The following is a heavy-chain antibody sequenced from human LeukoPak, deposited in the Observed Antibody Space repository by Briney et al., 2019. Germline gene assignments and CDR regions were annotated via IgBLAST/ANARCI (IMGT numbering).Heavy chain of an antibody. V-gene: IGHV3-23*01. CDR3: AREKGPTNGDPWVYYYMDV. D-gene: IGHD4-17*01. J-gene: IGHJ6*03. CDR1: GFTFSSYA. CDR2: INAGDRST. Sequence: GGSLRLSCTTSGFTFSSYAMSWVRQAPGKGLQWVSGINAGDRSTYYAESVKGRFTISRDNSKNTLYLQMNSLRAEDTAVYYCAREKGPTNGDPWVYYYMDVWGKGTTVTVSS.